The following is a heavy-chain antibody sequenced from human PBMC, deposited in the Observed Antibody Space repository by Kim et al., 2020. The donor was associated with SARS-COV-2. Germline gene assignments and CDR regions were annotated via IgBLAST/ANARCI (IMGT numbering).Heavy chain of an antibody. V-gene: IGHV4-39*07. CDR2: IYYSGST. D-gene: IGHD3-3*01. CDR3: ARAKILITIFGVAATEGLDV. Sequence: SETLSLTCTVSGGSISSSSYYWGWIRQPPGKGLEWIGSIYYSGSTYYNPSLKSRVTISVDTSKNQFSLKLSSVTAADTAVYYCARAKILITIFGVAATEGLDVWGQGTTVTVSS. CDR1: GGSISSSSYY. J-gene: IGHJ6*02.